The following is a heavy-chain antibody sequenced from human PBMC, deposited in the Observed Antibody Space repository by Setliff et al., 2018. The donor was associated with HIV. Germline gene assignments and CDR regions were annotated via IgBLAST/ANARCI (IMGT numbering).Heavy chain of an antibody. CDR2: ISTYTGNT. V-gene: IGHV1-18*01. D-gene: IGHD2-15*01. CDR1: GYTFTNYG. Sequence: GASVKVSCKASGYTFTNYGINWVRQAPGQGLEWMGWISTYTGNTEYAQKFQGRVTMTRDTSTSTIYMELSSLRSEDTAVYYCAKADYCSGGSCKSRRSIDYWGQGTLVTVSS. CDR3: AKADYCSGGSCKSRRSIDY. J-gene: IGHJ4*02.